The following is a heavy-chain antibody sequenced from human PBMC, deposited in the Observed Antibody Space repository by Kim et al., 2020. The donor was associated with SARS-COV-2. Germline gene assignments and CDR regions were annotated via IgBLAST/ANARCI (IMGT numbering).Heavy chain of an antibody. CDR2: IYHSGST. CDR3: ARDSTYSSGWYDSY. Sequence: SETLSLTCAVSGGSISSSNWWSWVRQPPGKGLEWIGEIYHSGSTNYNPSLKSRVTISVDKSKNQFSLKLSSVTAADTAVYYCARDSTYSSGWYDSYWGQGTLVTVSS. CDR1: GGSISSSNW. D-gene: IGHD6-19*01. J-gene: IGHJ4*02. V-gene: IGHV4-4*02.